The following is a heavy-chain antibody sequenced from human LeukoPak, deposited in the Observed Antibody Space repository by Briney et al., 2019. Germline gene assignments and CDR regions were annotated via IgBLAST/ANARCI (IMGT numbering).Heavy chain of an antibody. D-gene: IGHD3-10*01. Sequence: GASVKVSCKASGYTFTGYYMHWVRQAPGQGLEWMGWINPNSGNTNYAQKLQGRVTMTTDTSTSTAYMELRSLRSDDTAVYYCARVISDSSPMKFGELSIIDYWGQGTLVTVSS. CDR1: GYTFTGYY. CDR2: INPNSGNT. V-gene: IGHV1-18*04. CDR3: ARVISDSSPMKFGELSIIDY. J-gene: IGHJ4*02.